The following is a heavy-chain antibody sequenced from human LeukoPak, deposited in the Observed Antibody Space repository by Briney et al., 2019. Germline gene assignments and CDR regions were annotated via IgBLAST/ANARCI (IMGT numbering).Heavy chain of an antibody. CDR3: AEGMGIFDY. J-gene: IGHJ4*02. CDR2: TYYRSQWFN. V-gene: IGHV6-1*01. D-gene: IGHD7-27*01. CDR1: GDSVSSDSAA. Sequence: SQTLSLTCDISGDSVSSDSAAWNWIRQSPSRGLEWLGRTYYRSQWFNDAVSVKGRITIKPDTSKNQFSLQLNSVTPEDTAVYYCAEGMGIFDYWGQGTLVTVSS.